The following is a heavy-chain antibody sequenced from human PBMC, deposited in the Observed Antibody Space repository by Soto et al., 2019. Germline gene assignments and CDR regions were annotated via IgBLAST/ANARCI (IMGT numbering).Heavy chain of an antibody. CDR2: IIPIFGTA. Sequence: QVQLLQSGAEVKKPGSSVQVSCKASGGTFSSYAISWVRQAPGQGLEWMGGIIPIFGTANYAQKFQGRVTITADESTSTAYMELSSLRSEDTAVYYGARLGRPTAPGVVSPFDYWGQGTLVSVSS. CDR1: GGTFSSYA. D-gene: IGHD3-3*01. CDR3: ARLGRPTAPGVVSPFDY. J-gene: IGHJ4*02. V-gene: IGHV1-69*01.